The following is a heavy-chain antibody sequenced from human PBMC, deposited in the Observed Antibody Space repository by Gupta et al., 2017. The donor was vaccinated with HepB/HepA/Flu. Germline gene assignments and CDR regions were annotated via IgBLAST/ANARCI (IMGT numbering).Heavy chain of an antibody. CDR2: IIPIFGTA. V-gene: IGHV1-69*01. CDR3: ATRYCSSTSCYTGGYYYYYMDV. D-gene: IGHD2-2*02. J-gene: IGHJ6*03. CDR1: GGTFSSYA. Sequence: QVPLVQSGAEVKKPGSSVTVSCKASGGTFSSYAISLVRQAPGQGLEWMGGIIPIFGTANYAQKFQGRVTITADESTSTAYMELSSLRSEDTAVYYCATRYCSSTSCYTGGYYYYYMDVWGKGTTVTVSS.